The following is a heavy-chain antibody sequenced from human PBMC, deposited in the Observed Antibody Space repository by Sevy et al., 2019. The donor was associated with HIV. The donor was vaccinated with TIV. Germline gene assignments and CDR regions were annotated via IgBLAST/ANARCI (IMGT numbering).Heavy chain of an antibody. J-gene: IGHJ4*02. D-gene: IGHD6-6*01. Sequence: GGSLRLSCAASGFTFSSYGMHWVRQAPGKGLEWVAVISYDGSNKYYADSVKGRFTISRDNSKNTLYLQMNSLRAEDTAVDYCAREEKYSSWLDYWGQGTLVTVSS. CDR3: AREEKYSSWLDY. CDR1: GFTFSSYG. V-gene: IGHV3-30*03. CDR2: ISYDGSNK.